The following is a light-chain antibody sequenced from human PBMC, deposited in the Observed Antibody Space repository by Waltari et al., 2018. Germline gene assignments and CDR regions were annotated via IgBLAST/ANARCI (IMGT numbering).Light chain of an antibody. CDR3: QQYDNLPPYT. CDR2: DAS. J-gene: IGKJ2*01. V-gene: IGKV1-33*01. CDR1: QDISNY. Sequence: DIQMTQSPSSLSASVGDRVTITCQASQDISNYLNWYQQNPGKAPKLLIYDASKLETVVPSRFSGSGSGTDFTFTISSLQPEDSATYYCQQYDNLPPYTFGQGTKLEIK.